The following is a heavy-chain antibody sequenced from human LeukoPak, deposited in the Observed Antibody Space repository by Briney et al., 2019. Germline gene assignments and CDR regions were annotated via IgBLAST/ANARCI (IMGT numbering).Heavy chain of an antibody. V-gene: IGHV3-48*01. CDR3: ARRSEFGVAYYMDV. CDR2: ISGSSGTI. CDR1: GFTCSSYS. D-gene: IGHD3-16*01. J-gene: IGHJ6*03. Sequence: GGSLRLSCAAAGFTCSSYSMNWVRQAPGKGLEWVSYISGSSGTIYYVDSVKGRFTISRDNAKDSLYLQMNSLRAEDTAVYYCARRSEFGVAYYMDVWGKGTTVTVSS.